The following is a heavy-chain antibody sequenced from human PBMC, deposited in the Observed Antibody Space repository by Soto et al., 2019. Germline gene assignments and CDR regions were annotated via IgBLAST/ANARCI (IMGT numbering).Heavy chain of an antibody. Sequence: ASVKVSCKASGYTFTGYYMHWVRQAPGQGLEWMGWINPNSGGTNYAQKFQGRVTMTRDTSISTAYMELSRLRSDDTAVYYCARVDCSPSNCYNLYYGRDVWGQGTTVTVSS. J-gene: IGHJ6*02. D-gene: IGHD2-2*02. CDR3: ARVDCSPSNCYNLYYGRDV. V-gene: IGHV1-2*02. CDR1: GYTFTGYY. CDR2: INPNSGGT.